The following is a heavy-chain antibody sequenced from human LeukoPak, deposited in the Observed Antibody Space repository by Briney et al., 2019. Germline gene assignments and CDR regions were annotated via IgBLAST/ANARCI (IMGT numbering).Heavy chain of an antibody. CDR2: ISVGGDSAYT. Sequence: GGSLRLSCAASGFTFINYAMSWFRQAPGKGLEWVSAISVGGDSAYTYYADSVKGRFTISRDNSKNTLYLQMNNLRAEDTAVYYCAKRGYSGTYYSFDYWGQGTLVTVSS. V-gene: IGHV3-23*01. CDR1: GFTFINYA. J-gene: IGHJ4*02. CDR3: AKRGYSGTYYSFDY. D-gene: IGHD3-10*01.